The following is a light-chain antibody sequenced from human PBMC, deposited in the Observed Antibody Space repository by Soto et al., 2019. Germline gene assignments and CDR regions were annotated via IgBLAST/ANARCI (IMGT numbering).Light chain of an antibody. CDR2: DAS. J-gene: IGKJ4*01. Sequence: LTQSPGTLSLSPGERGTLSCRASQSVASNYLGCYQQKPGQAPRVLIFDASIRATGIPDRFSASGSGSDFTLTISRLEPDDFAVYYCHQYDSLPLTFGGGTKVDIK. CDR1: QSVASNY. V-gene: IGKV3-20*01. CDR3: HQYDSLPLT.